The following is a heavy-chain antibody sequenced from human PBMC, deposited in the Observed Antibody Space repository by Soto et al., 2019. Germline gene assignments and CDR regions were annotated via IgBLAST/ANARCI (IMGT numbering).Heavy chain of an antibody. CDR1: GYTFTTYQ. V-gene: IGHV1-8*01. Sequence: ASLKFSCKPSGYTFTTYQITWFQQPTDQGLKWMGWINPNSGNTGYAQKFQGRVTMTRNTSISTAYMELSSLRSEDTAVYYWAREYLLQETQTSMTYPLWDYYYMDAWGKGTTVTVSS. D-gene: IGHD1-26*01. CDR3: AREYLLQETQTSMTYPLWDYYYMDA. CDR2: INPNSGNT. J-gene: IGHJ6*03.